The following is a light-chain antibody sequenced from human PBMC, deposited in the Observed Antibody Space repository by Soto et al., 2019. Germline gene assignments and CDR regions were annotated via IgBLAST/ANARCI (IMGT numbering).Light chain of an antibody. CDR3: SSYTSSNTVL. V-gene: IGLV2-14*01. Sequence: QAVVTQPASVSGSPGQSITMSCIGTSSDVGGYHYVCWYQQYPGKAPRLMIYEVSHRPSGVSNRFSGSKSGNTASLTISGLQAEDEATYYCSSYTSSNTVLFGGGTKLTVL. J-gene: IGLJ2*01. CDR2: EVS. CDR1: SSDVGGYHY.